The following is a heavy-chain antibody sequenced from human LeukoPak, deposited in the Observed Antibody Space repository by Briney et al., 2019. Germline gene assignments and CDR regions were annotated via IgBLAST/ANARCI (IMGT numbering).Heavy chain of an antibody. V-gene: IGHV3-7*01. J-gene: IGHJ6*03. Sequence: GGSLRLSCAASGFTFSSYWLSWVRQAPGKGLEWVANIKQDGSEKYYVDSVKGRFTISRDNAKNSLYLQMNSLRAEDTAVYYCARGFSDLYYYYYYMDVWGKGTTVTVSS. CDR1: GFTFSSYW. D-gene: IGHD2-21*02. CDR3: ARGFSDLYYYYYYMDV. CDR2: IKQDGSEK.